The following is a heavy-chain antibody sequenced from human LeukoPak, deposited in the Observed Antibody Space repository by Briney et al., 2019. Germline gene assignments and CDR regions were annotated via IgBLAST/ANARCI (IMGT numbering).Heavy chain of an antibody. CDR2: LNSDGRST. Sequence: GGSLRLTCTASGFTFSSTWMHWVRQAPGKGLVWVSRLNSDGRSTDYADSVKGRFTISRDNAKSSLYLQMNSLRDGDTAVYYCVRGGVWGLSSNWLEAWGQGTLGTVSS. V-gene: IGHV3-74*01. J-gene: IGHJ5*02. D-gene: IGHD7-27*01. CDR3: VRGGVWGLSSNWLEA. CDR1: GFTFSSTW.